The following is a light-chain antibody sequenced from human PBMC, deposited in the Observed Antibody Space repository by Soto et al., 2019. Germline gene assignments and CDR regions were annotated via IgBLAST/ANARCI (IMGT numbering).Light chain of an antibody. CDR2: DAS. J-gene: IGKJ1*01. CDR1: QSVSNW. CDR3: QQYTTYWT. V-gene: IGKV1-5*01. Sequence: DIQITQSPSTLSASVGARVTMTFRASQSVSNWLAWYQQKPGKAPKLLIYDASTLEGGVPSRFSGSGSGTEFTLTISSLQPDDYATYFCQQYTTYWTFGQGTKVDIK.